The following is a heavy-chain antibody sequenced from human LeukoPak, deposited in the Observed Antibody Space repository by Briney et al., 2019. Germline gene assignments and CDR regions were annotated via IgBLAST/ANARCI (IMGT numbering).Heavy chain of an antibody. V-gene: IGHV3-20*04. CDR2: INWNGGST. D-gene: IGHD2-15*01. CDR3: AKDGGGRTDYYYYYGMDV. J-gene: IGHJ6*02. CDR1: GFTYDDYG. Sequence: GGSLRLSCAASGFTYDDYGMSWVRHAPGKGLEWVSAINWNGGSTGYADSVKGRFIISRDNAKNSLYLQMNSLRAEDTAVYYCAKDGGGRTDYYYYYGMDVWGQGTTVTVSS.